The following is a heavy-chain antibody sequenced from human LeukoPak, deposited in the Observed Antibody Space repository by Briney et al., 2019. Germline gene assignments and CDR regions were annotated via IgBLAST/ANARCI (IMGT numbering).Heavy chain of an antibody. Sequence: PGGSLRLSCAATGFTLSNYAMTWVRQAPGKGLQWVSDIVAGGSAYYADSVKGRFTISRDSSKNTLYLQMNSLRAEDTAVYHCAKNYRYFELWGPGTLVTVSS. CDR1: GFTLSNYA. CDR2: IVAGGSA. V-gene: IGHV3-23*01. J-gene: IGHJ2*01. CDR3: AKNYRYFEL.